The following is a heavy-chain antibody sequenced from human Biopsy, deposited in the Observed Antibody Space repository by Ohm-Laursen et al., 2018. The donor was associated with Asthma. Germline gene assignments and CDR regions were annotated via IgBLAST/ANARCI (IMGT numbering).Heavy chain of an antibody. D-gene: IGHD1-26*01. J-gene: IGHJ4*02. Sequence: SLRLSCAASGFAVSRDYMFWVRQAPGKGLEWVAVISYDGSTKYYADSVKGRFTISRDNSKNTLYLQMSSLRVEDTAVYYCAKELFPGWELRRGPDSWGQGTLVTVSS. V-gene: IGHV3-30*18. CDR3: AKELFPGWELRRGPDS. CDR1: GFAVSRDY. CDR2: ISYDGSTK.